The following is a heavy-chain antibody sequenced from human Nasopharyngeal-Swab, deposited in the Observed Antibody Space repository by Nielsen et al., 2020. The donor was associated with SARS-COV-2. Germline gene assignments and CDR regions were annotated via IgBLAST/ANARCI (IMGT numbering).Heavy chain of an antibody. CDR2: INAGNGNT. CDR3: ARVGGSSGWLS. Sequence: WVRQAPGQRLEWMGWINAGNGNTKYSQKFRGRVTITRDTSASTAYMELSSLRSEDTAVYYCARVGGSSGWLSWGQGTLVTVSS. D-gene: IGHD6-19*01. J-gene: IGHJ4*02. V-gene: IGHV1-3*01.